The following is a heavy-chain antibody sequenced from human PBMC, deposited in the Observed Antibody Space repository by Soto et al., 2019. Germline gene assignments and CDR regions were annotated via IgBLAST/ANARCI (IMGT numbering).Heavy chain of an antibody. CDR1: GYTLTGYY. D-gene: IGHD3-9*01. Sequence: ASVKVSCXESGYTLTGYYMHWVRQAPGQGLEWMGWINPNSGGTNYAQKFQGRVTMTRDTSISTAYMELSSLKASDTAMYYCARGPKYYDISDPLDYWGQGTLVTVSS. CDR3: ARGPKYYDISDPLDY. J-gene: IGHJ4*02. CDR2: INPNSGGT. V-gene: IGHV1-2*02.